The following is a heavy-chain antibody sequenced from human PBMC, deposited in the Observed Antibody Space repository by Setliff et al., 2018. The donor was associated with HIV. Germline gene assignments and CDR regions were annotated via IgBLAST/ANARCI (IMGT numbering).Heavy chain of an antibody. J-gene: IGHJ2*01. CDR1: GYSIRDNFF. D-gene: IGHD2-2*01. V-gene: IGHV4-38-2*01. Sequence: SETLSLTCAVSGYSIRDNFFWGWVRQPPGKGLEWIGSIFYTGTTYYNPSLKSRVTLSLDTSKKQFSLKLNSVTAADTAVYYCARGPAEWQIVVVPAAHWYFDLWGRGTLVTVSS. CDR3: ARGPAEWQIVVVPAAHWYFDL. CDR2: IFYTGTT.